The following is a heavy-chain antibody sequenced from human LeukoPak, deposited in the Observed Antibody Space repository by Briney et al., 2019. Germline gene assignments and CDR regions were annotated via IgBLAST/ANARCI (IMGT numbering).Heavy chain of an antibody. J-gene: IGHJ4*02. CDR3: ARELNGYSSSWYDY. D-gene: IGHD6-13*01. CDR2: IYSGGST. CDR1: GFTVSSNY. V-gene: IGHV3-53*01. Sequence: GGSLRLSCAASGFTVSSNYMSWVRQAPGKGLEWVSVIYSGGSTYYADSVKGRFTISRDSSKNTLYLRMNSLRAEDTAVYYCARELNGYSSSWYDYWGQGTLVTVSS.